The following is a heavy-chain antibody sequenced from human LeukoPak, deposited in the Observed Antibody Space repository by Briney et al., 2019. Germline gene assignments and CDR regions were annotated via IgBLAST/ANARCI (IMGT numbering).Heavy chain of an antibody. CDR3: ARSGSYYYYYGMDV. CDR2: INPTSGGT. Sequence: ASVKVSSKASGDTFTCYYMHWVRHAPGQGLEWMGWINPTSGGTNYAEKFQGRVTMTRDTSISTAYMELSRLRSDDTAVYYCARSGSYYYYYGMDVWGQGTTVTVSS. D-gene: IGHD1-26*01. V-gene: IGHV1-2*02. J-gene: IGHJ6*02. CDR1: GDTFTCYY.